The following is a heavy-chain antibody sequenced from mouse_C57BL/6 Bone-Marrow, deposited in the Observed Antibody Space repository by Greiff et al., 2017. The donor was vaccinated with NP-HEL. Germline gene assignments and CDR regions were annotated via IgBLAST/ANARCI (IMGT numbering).Heavy chain of an antibody. J-gene: IGHJ2*01. CDR3: ARDYYYFDY. D-gene: IGHD1-1*01. CDR2: INYDGSST. CDR1: GFTFSDYY. V-gene: IGHV5-16*01. Sequence: EVKLMESEGGLVQPGSSMKLSCTASGFTFSDYYMAWVRQVPEKGLEWVANINYDGSSTYYLDSLKSRFIISRDNAKNILYLQMSSLKSEDTATYYCARDYYYFDYWGQGTTLTVSS.